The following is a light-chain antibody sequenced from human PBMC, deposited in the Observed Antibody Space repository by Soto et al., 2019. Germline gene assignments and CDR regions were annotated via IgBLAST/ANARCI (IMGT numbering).Light chain of an antibody. CDR1: QSVSSN. Sequence: EIVMTQSPATLSVSPGERATLSCGASQSVSSNLAWYQQKPGQAPRLLIYGASTRATGVPARFSGSGSGTDFTLTISSLEPEDVAVYYCQQRSNWPRTLGQGTKVDIK. V-gene: IGKV3-15*01. CDR2: GAS. J-gene: IGKJ1*01. CDR3: QQRSNWPRT.